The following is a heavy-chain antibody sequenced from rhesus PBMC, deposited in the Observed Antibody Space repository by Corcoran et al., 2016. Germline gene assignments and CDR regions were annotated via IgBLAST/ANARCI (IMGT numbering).Heavy chain of an antibody. CDR1: GFSLSTSCKG. CDR3: ARAHYYNFCSGYYTGYFDY. CDR2: IYWDVDK. Sequence: QVTLKESGPALVKPTQTLTLTCTFPGFSLSTSCKGVGWIRQPSGKTLGWLANIYWDVDKRYSTSLKSRRTISKDTSKNQVVLTMTNMDPVDAATYYCARAHYYNFCSGYYTGYFDYWGQGVLVTVSS. D-gene: IGHD3-3*01. V-gene: IGHV2-1*01. J-gene: IGHJ4*01.